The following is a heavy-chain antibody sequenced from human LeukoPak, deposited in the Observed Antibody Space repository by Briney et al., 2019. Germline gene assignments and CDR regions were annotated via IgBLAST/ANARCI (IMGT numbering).Heavy chain of an antibody. V-gene: IGHV4-61*02. Sequence: SETLSLTCTVSGGSISSGSYYWSWIRQPAGKGLEWIGRIYTSGSTNYNPSLKSRVAISVDTSKNQFSLKLNSVTAADTAVYYCARSDDYYYGMDVWGQGTTVTVSS. CDR2: IYTSGST. J-gene: IGHJ6*02. CDR3: ARSDDYYYGMDV. CDR1: GGSISSGSYY.